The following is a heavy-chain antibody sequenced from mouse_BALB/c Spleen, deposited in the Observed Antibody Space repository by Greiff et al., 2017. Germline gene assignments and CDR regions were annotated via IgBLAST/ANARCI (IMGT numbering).Heavy chain of an antibody. CDR2: INPSNGGT. J-gene: IGHJ3*01. V-gene: IGHV1S81*02. CDR3: TIYDGYPWFAY. Sequence: QVQLKESGAELVKPGASVKLSCKASGYTFTSYYMYGVKQRPGQGLEWIGEINPSNGGTNFNEKFKSKATLTVDKSSSTAYMQLSSLTSEDSAVYYCTIYDGYPWFAYWGQGTLVTVSA. CDR1: GYTFTSYY. D-gene: IGHD2-3*01.